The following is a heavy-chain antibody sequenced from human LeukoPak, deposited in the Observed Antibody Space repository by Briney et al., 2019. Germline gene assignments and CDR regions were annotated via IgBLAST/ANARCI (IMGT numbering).Heavy chain of an antibody. J-gene: IGHJ4*02. D-gene: IGHD3-22*01. V-gene: IGHV1-18*01. CDR1: GYTFTSYG. Sequence: ASVKVSCKASGYTFTSYGINWVRQAPGQGLDWMGWISPYSGNTNYAQNFQGRVTMTTDRSTTTAYMELRSLNSDDTAVYYCATLDYDSSGSPFDYWGQGTLVTVSS. CDR3: ATLDYDSSGSPFDY. CDR2: ISPYSGNT.